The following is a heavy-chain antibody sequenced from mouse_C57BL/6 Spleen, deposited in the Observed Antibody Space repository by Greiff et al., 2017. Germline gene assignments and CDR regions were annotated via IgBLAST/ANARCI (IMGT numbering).Heavy chain of an antibody. V-gene: IGHV10-1*01. CDR2: IRSKSNNYAT. J-gene: IGHJ4*01. Sequence: EVQLVESGGGLVQPKGSLKLSCAASGFSFNTYAMNWVRQAPGKGLEWVARIRSKSNNYATYYADSVKDRFTISRDDSESMLYLQMNNLKTEDTAMYYCVSFTTGSYAMDYWGQGTSVTVSS. CDR1: GFSFNTYA. D-gene: IGHD1-1*01. CDR3: VSFTTGSYAMDY.